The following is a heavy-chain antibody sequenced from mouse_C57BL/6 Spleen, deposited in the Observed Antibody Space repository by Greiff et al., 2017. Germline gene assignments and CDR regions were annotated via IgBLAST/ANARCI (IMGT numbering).Heavy chain of an antibody. Sequence: EVKVVESGGGLVQPGGSLKLSCAASGFTFSDSGMHWVRQAPEKGLEWVAYISSGSITLYYADTVKGRFTISRDNAKSTLFLQMTSLRSEATAMYYSARDYGSRGGFDYWSQGTTRTVSS. CDR1: GFTFSDSG. V-gene: IGHV5-17*01. J-gene: IGHJ2*01. D-gene: IGHD1-1*01. CDR2: ISSGSITL. CDR3: ARDYGSRGGFDY.